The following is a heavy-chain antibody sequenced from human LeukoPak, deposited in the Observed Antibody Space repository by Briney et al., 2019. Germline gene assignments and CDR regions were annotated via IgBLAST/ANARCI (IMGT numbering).Heavy chain of an antibody. D-gene: IGHD2-2*02. CDR1: GGSISSYY. J-gene: IGHJ4*02. CDR2: IYYSGST. V-gene: IGHV4-59*01. CDR3: ARAIVVVPAAILYFDY. Sequence: SETLSLTCTVSGGSISSYYWSWIRQPPGKGLEWIGYIYYSGSTNYNPSLKSRVTISVDTSKNQFSLKLSSVTAAATAVYYFARAIVVVPAAILYFDYWGQGTLVTVSS.